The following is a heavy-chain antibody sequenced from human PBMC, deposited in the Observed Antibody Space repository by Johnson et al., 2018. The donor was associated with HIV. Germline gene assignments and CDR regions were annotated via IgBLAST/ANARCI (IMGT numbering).Heavy chain of an antibody. D-gene: IGHD3-10*01. CDR1: GFSFSSYA. CDR3: SRGAFYGSGNYYTAFDI. CDR2: ISYHGTNK. Sequence: QVQLLESGGGVVQPGTSPRLSCTASGFSFSSYAMHWVRQAPGKGLEWVAVISYHGTNKYYPDSVKGRFSISRDSSENTLYLQLNSLTAEDTAVYYCSRGAFYGSGNYYTAFDIWGQGTMVTVSS. V-gene: IGHV3-30-3*01. J-gene: IGHJ3*02.